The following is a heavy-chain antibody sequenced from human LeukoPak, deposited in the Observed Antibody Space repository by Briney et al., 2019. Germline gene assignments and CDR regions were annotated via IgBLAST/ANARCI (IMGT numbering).Heavy chain of an antibody. Sequence: ASVKVSCKASGYTFTSYGISWVRQAPGQGLEWMGWISAYNGSTNYAQKLQGRVTMTTDTSTSTAYMELRSLRSDDTAVYYCATYHSGNFYAFDIWGQGTMVTVSS. CDR1: GYTFTSYG. CDR2: ISAYNGST. CDR3: ATYHSGNFYAFDI. V-gene: IGHV1-18*01. J-gene: IGHJ3*02. D-gene: IGHD5-12*01.